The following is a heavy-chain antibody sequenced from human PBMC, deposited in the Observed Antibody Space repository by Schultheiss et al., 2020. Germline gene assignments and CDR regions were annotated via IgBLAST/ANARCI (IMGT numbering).Heavy chain of an antibody. CDR1: GGSISSCAYY. CDR3: ARVLSGFRPTQPVDWFDP. V-gene: IGHV4-61*08. CDR2: IYDSGST. Sequence: SETLSLTCTVSGGSISSCAYYWSWIRQHPGKGLEWIGYIYDSGSTYYNPSLKSRVTISVDRSKNQFSLKLSSVTAADTAVYYCARVLSGFRPTQPVDWFDPWGQGTLVTVSS. J-gene: IGHJ5*02. D-gene: IGHD1-14*01.